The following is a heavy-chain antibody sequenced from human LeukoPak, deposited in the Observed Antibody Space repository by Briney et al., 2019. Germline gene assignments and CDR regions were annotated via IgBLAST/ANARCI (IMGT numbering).Heavy chain of an antibody. CDR2: ISYDGSNK. CDR3: ARDATYCSSTSCLAY. D-gene: IGHD2-2*01. J-gene: IGHJ4*02. CDR1: GFIFSSYA. Sequence: GRSLRLSCAASGFIFSSYARHWVRQARGKGLEGVGVISYDGSNKYYADSVKGRFTISRDNSKNTPYLQMNSLRAEDTAVYYCARDATYCSSTSCLAYWGQGTLVTVSS. V-gene: IGHV3-30-3*01.